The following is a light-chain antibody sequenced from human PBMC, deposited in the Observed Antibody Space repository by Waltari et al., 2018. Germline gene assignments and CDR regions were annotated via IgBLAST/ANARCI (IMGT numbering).Light chain of an antibody. Sequence: DIVMTQSPLSLPVTPGEPASISCRSSQSLLHGNGLNYLAWYLQKPGQSPQLLIYLGSNRASGVPDRISGSVSGTDFTLNISSVEADDVGVYYCMQALQTPFIFGPGTKLDVK. CDR3: MQALQTPFI. CDR2: LGS. CDR1: QSLLHGNGLNY. J-gene: IGKJ3*01. V-gene: IGKV2-28*01.